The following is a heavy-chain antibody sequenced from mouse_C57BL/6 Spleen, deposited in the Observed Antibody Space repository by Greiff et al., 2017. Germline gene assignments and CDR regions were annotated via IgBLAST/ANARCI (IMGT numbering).Heavy chain of an antibody. V-gene: IGHV1-54*01. CDR3: ARSGGYYVEGFAY. D-gene: IGHD2-3*01. J-gene: IGHJ3*01. CDR1: GYAFTNYL. CDR2: INPGSGGT. Sequence: VQLQQSGAELVRPGTSVKVSCKASGYAFTNYLIEWVKQRPGQGLEWIGVINPGSGGTNYNEKFKGKATLTADKSSSTAYMQLSSLTSEDSAVYFCARSGGYYVEGFAYWGQGTLVTVSA.